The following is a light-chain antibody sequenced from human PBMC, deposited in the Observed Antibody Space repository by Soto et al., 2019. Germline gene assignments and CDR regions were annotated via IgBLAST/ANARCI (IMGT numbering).Light chain of an antibody. CDR1: RSVGRSY. J-gene: IGKJ4*01. CDR3: HQYASSPLT. CDR2: GAS. V-gene: IGKV3-20*01. Sequence: DIVLTQSPGTLSLSPGERATLSCRASRSVGRSYLAWYQQKPGQAPRLLIYGASSRATGIPDRFSGSESGTDFTLTISRLEPEDFAVYYCHQYASSPLTFGGGTKVEI.